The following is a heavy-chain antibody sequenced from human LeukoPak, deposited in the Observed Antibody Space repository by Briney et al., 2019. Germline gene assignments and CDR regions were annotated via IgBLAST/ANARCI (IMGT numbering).Heavy chain of an antibody. V-gene: IGHV4-30-2*01. Sequence: SQTLSLTCAVSGGSISSGGYSWSWIRQPPGKGLEWIGYIYHSGSTYYNPSLKSRVTISVDRSKNQFSLKLSSVTAADTAVYYCARLTDIAAAGVDYWGQGTLVTVSS. CDR3: ARLTDIAAAGVDY. D-gene: IGHD6-13*01. CDR2: IYHSGST. J-gene: IGHJ4*02. CDR1: GGSISSGGYS.